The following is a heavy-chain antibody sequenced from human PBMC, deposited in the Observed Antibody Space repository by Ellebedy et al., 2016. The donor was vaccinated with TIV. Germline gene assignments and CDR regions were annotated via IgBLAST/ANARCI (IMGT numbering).Heavy chain of an antibody. V-gene: IGHV5-51*01. Sequence: GESLKISXQGSGYSFTSYWIGWVRQMPGKGLEWMGIIYPGDSDTRYSPSFQGQVTISADKSISTAYLQWSSLKASDTAMYYCARQYYFDTSGYYPDAFDIWGQGTTVTVSS. CDR2: IYPGDSDT. D-gene: IGHD3-22*01. CDR1: GYSFTSYW. CDR3: ARQYYFDTSGYYPDAFDI. J-gene: IGHJ3*02.